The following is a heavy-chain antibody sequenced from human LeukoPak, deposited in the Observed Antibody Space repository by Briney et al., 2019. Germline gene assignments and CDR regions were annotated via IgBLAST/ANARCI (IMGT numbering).Heavy chain of an antibody. J-gene: IGHJ4*02. D-gene: IGHD1-26*01. V-gene: IGHV3-15*01. CDR1: GFTFSNAW. Sequence: KAGGSLRLSCAASGFTFSNAWMSWVRQAPGKGLEWVGRIKSKTDGGTTDYAAPVKRRFTISREDSKNTLYLQMNSLKTEDTAVYYCTTGLHLHSGSYFWPDYWGQGTLVTVSS. CDR3: TTGLHLHSGSYFWPDY. CDR2: IKSKTDGGTT.